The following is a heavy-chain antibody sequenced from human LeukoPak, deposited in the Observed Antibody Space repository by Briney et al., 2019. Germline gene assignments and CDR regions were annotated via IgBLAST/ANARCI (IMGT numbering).Heavy chain of an antibody. J-gene: IGHJ4*02. Sequence: ASVKVSCKASGYSFTDYDINWVRQATGQGLEWMGWMNPNTGNTDYAQKFQGRVTMTRDTSISTAYMELSGLRSDDTAVYYCARGRSYDSSGYDYWGQGTLVTVSS. V-gene: IGHV1-8*01. CDR1: GYSFTDYD. CDR2: MNPNTGNT. CDR3: ARGRSYDSSGYDY. D-gene: IGHD3-22*01.